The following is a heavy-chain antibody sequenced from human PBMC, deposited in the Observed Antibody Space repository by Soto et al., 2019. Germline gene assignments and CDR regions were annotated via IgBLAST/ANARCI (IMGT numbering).Heavy chain of an antibody. D-gene: IGHD1-1*01. CDR1: GFTFSGYY. V-gene: IGHV3-11*01. CDR3: ARDDRTGTAVLHY. CDR2: IGHSGTTI. J-gene: IGHJ4*03. Sequence: QVQLVESGGGLVKPGGSLRLSCAASGFTFSGYYMSWLRQAPGKGLEWVSYIGHSGTTIYYADSVKGRFTISGDNAKNSLYLQMNSLRAEDTAMYYCARDDRTGTAVLHYWGQGTLVTASS.